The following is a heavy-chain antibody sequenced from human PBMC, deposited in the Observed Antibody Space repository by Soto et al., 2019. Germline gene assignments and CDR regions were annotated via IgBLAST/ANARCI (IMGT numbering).Heavy chain of an antibody. CDR3: AGESGGATATLDYYYFYMDV. Sequence: QVQLVQSGAEVKKPGASVTVSCRASGDTFTGYYMHWVRQAPGQGLEWMGWINPNSGVTKYAQKCQGWVTMTRDTSIRSVYMELSRLRSDDTAVYYCAGESGGATATLDYYYFYMDVWGTGTTVTVSS. J-gene: IGHJ6*03. CDR2: INPNSGVT. D-gene: IGHD5-12*01. CDR1: GDTFTGYY. V-gene: IGHV1-2*04.